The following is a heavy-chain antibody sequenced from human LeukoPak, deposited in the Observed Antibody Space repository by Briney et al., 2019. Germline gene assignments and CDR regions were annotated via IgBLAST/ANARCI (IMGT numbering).Heavy chain of an antibody. D-gene: IGHD3-22*01. Sequence: ASVKVSCKASGYIFISYSMHWVRRAPGQGLEWMGVINTSGGTTNYAQKFQGRVTMTRDTSTSTVYMDLSSLRSEDTAMYYCARDLSHRYYHSTGYAFDYWGQGTLVTVSS. CDR3: ARDLSHRYYHSTGYAFDY. V-gene: IGHV1-46*01. J-gene: IGHJ4*02. CDR1: GYIFISYS. CDR2: INTSGGTT.